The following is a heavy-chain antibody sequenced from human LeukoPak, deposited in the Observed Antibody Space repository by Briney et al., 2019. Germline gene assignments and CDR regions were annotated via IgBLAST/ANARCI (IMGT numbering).Heavy chain of an antibody. Sequence: SETLSLTCTVSGGSISSYYWSWIRQRPGKGLEWIGYGYYSGSTNYNPSLKSRVTISVDTSKNQFSLKLSSVTAADTAVYYCARLRRSGSYYKPEWNYFDYWGQGTLVTVSS. D-gene: IGHD3-10*01. J-gene: IGHJ4*02. V-gene: IGHV4-59*08. CDR1: GGSISSYY. CDR2: GYYSGST. CDR3: ARLRRSGSYYKPEWNYFDY.